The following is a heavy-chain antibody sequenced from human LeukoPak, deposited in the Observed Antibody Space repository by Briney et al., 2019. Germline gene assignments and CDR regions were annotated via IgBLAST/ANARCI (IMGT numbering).Heavy chain of an antibody. CDR2: ISAYNGNT. D-gene: IGHD3-10*01. V-gene: IGHV1-18*01. CDR3: ARDSRRTYYYGSGSDY. Sequence: ASVKVSCKASGYTFTSYGISWVRQAPGQGLEWMGWISAYNGNTNYAQKLQGRVTMTTDTSTSTAYMELRSLRSDDTAVCYCARDSRRTYYYGSGSDYWGQGTLVTVSS. J-gene: IGHJ4*02. CDR1: GYTFTSYG.